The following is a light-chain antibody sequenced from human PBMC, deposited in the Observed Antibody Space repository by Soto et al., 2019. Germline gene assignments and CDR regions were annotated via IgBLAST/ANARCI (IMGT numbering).Light chain of an antibody. V-gene: IGKV3-20*01. CDR3: QXXGSSPIT. J-gene: IGKJ5*01. CDR2: GAS. Sequence: EIVLTQSPGTLSLSPGERATLSCRASQSVSSSYLAWYQQKPGQAPRLLIYGASSRATGIPDRFSGSGSGTDFTLTISXLXPEXXXVXXXQXXGSSPITFGQGTRLEIK. CDR1: QSVSSSY.